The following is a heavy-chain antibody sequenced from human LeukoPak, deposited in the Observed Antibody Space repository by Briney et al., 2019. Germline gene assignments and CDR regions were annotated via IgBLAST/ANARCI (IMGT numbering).Heavy chain of an antibody. D-gene: IGHD3-22*01. CDR1: GFTFSSYA. CDR2: ISGSGGST. V-gene: IGHV3-23*01. Sequence: GGSLRLSCAASGFTFSSYAMSWVRQAPGKGLEWVSAISGSGGSTYYADSVKSRFTISRDNSKNTLYLQMNSLRAEDTAVYYCARDLGYYDSSGYSDGGSYWGQGTLVTVSS. CDR3: ARDLGYYDSSGYSDGGSY. J-gene: IGHJ4*02.